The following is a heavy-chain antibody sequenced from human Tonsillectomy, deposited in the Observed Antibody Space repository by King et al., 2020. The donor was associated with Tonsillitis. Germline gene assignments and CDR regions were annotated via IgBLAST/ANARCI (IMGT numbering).Heavy chain of an antibody. CDR3: ASGALGYFYDSSVHFDY. V-gene: IGHV4-30-2*01. D-gene: IGHD3-22*01. J-gene: IGHJ4*02. Sequence: QLQESGSGLVKPSQTLSLTCAVSGGSISSGGYSWSWIRQPPGKGLEWIGYIYHSGSTYYNPSLKSRVTISVDRSKNQFSLKLSSVTAADTAVYFCASGALGYFYDSSVHFDYWGQGTLVTVSS. CDR1: GGSISSGGYS. CDR2: IYHSGST.